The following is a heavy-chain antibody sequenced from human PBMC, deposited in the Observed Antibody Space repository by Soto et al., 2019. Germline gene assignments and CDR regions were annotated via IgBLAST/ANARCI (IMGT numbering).Heavy chain of an antibody. J-gene: IGHJ4*02. V-gene: IGHV3-30*19. Sequence: SLRLSCVVSGFTFSDFGMRWVRQSPGEGLAWVASISKDGLDRYYSESVKGRFTISRDDSKNTVFLQMNSLKVEDTAAYFCASPREGQWLVFDHWGQRTLVTVSS. CDR2: ISKDGLDR. D-gene: IGHD6-19*01. CDR1: GFTFSDFG. CDR3: ASPREGQWLVFDH.